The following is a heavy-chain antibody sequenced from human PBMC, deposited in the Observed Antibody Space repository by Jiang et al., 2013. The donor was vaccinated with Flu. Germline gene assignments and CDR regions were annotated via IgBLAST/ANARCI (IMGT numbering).Heavy chain of an antibody. D-gene: IGHD3-22*01. CDR2: IDWDDDK. CDR3: ARTTDSSGHLYYFEN. V-gene: IGHV2-70*11. Sequence: KPTQTLTLTCAFSGFSLSTRGMCVSWIRQPPGKALEWLARIDWDDDKYYTTSLKTRLTISKDTSKNQVVLTMTNMDPLDTATYFCARTTDSSGHLYYFENWGQGTLVTVSS. CDR1: GFSLSTRGMC. J-gene: IGHJ4*02.